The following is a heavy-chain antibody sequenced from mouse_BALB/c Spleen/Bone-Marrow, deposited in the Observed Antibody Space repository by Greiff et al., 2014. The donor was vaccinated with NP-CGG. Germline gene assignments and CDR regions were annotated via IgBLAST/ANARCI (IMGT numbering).Heavy chain of an antibody. CDR1: GYAFTNYL. CDR3: ARVGRYDFDY. J-gene: IGHJ2*02. D-gene: IGHD2-12*01. V-gene: IGHV1-54*01. CDR2: INPGSGGA. Sequence: QVQLQQPGAELVRPGTAVNVSCKASGYAFTNYLIEWVKQRPGQGLEWIGVINPGSGGANYSEKFKGKATLTADKSSSPAYMQLSSLTSDDSAADFCARVGRYDFDYWGQGTSLTVSS.